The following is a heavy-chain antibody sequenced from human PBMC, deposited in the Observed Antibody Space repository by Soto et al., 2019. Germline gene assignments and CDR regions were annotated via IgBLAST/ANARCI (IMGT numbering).Heavy chain of an antibody. CDR1: GGSFKSGSYS. D-gene: IGHD3-3*01. V-gene: IGHV4-61*01. J-gene: IGHJ4*02. Sequence: SETLSLTCTVSGGSFKSGSYSWSWIRQPPGKGLEWIGYVYHTGRTSYNPSLKSRVSISMDTSKNQFSLNLDPVTAADTAVYFCARDFAYFDSWGQGTLVTVSS. CDR3: ARDFAYFDS. CDR2: VYHTGRT.